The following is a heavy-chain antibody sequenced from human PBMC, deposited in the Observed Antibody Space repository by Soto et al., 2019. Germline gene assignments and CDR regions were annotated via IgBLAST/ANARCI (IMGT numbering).Heavy chain of an antibody. CDR1: GYTFTSYG. CDR2: ISAYNGNT. J-gene: IGHJ4*02. D-gene: IGHD6-13*01. CDR3: ARAQGPTAAGGY. Sequence: QVQLVQSGAEVKKPGASVKVSCKASGYTFTSYGISWVRQAPGQGLEWMGWISAYNGNTNYAQKLQGRVTMTTDTSPSTAYMELRRLRSDDTAVYYGARAQGPTAAGGYWGQGTLVTVSS. V-gene: IGHV1-18*01.